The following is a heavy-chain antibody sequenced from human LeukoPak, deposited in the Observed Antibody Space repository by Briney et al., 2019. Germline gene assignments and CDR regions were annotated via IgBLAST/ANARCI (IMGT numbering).Heavy chain of an antibody. J-gene: IGHJ4*02. CDR2: ISSNGGST. V-gene: IGHV3-64D*06. CDR3: VKPGLAYCGGDCYYDY. Sequence: GGSLRLSCSASGFTFSSYAKHWVRQAPGKGLEYVSAISSNGGSTYYADSVKGRFTISRDNSKNTLYLQMSSLRAEDTAVYYCVKPGLAYCGGDCYYDYWGQGTLVTVSS. D-gene: IGHD2-21*02. CDR1: GFTFSSYA.